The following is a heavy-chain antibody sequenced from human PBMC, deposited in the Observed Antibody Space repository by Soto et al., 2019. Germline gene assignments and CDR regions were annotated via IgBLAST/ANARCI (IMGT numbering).Heavy chain of an antibody. V-gene: IGHV1-58*01. J-gene: IGHJ6*02. Sequence: QMQLVQSGPEVKKPGTSVKVSCKASGFTFTSSAVQWVRQARGQRVEWIGWSVVGSGNTNYAQKFQERVTITRDMSTSTAYMELSSLRSEDTAVYYCAAERTPNQVGATNEYSGMDVWGQGTTVTVSS. D-gene: IGHD1-26*01. CDR2: SVVGSGNT. CDR1: GFTFTSSA. CDR3: AAERTPNQVGATNEYSGMDV.